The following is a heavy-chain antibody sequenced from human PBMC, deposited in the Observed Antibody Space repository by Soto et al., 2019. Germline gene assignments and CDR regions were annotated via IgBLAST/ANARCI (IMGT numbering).Heavy chain of an antibody. Sequence: SVTLSLTCTVFDGSISSSSYYRGWIRQPPGKGLEWIGSIYYSGSTYYNPSLKSRVTISVDTSKNQFSLKLSSVTAADTAVYHCARHDGHSGSLIGYWGQGTLVPVSS. CDR2: IYYSGST. CDR3: ARHDGHSGSLIGY. D-gene: IGHD1-26*01. V-gene: IGHV4-39*01. J-gene: IGHJ4*02. CDR1: DGSISSSSYY.